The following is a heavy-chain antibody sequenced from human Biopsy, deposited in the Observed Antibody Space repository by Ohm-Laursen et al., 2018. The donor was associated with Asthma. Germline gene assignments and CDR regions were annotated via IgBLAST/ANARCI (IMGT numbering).Heavy chain of an antibody. V-gene: IGHV1-69*01. CDR1: GGTFNTYV. J-gene: IGHJ4*02. CDR2: INSVFGTT. Sequence: SSVKVSCKSLGGTFNTYVIAWVRQAPGQGLEWMGGINSVFGTTTYPQKFQDRVTITADDSTSTVYMELSSLRSEDTAVYYCARKAGSCISRTCYSLDFWGQGTLVTVSS. D-gene: IGHD2-2*01. CDR3: ARKAGSCISRTCYSLDF.